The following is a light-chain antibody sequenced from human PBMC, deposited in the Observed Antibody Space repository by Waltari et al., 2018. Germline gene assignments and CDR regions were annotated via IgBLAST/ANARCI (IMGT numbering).Light chain of an antibody. CDR3: CSYAGSSTVV. V-gene: IGLV2-23*01. CDR2: EGS. J-gene: IGLJ2*01. CDR1: SSDVGSYNI. Sequence: QSALTQPASVSGSPGQSITISCTGTSSDVGSYNIVSWYQQHPGKAPKPLIYEGSKRPSGVSNRFSGSKSGNTAVLTISGLRAEDEADYYCCSYAGSSTVVFGGGTKLTVL.